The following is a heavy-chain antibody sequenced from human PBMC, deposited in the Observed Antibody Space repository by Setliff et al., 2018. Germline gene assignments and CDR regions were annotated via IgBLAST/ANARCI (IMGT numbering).Heavy chain of an antibody. CDR3: AKESGFWSGLSLDN. CDR1: GFTFTTYA. J-gene: IGHJ4*02. V-gene: IGHV3-23*01. D-gene: IGHD3-3*01. CDR2: VSGSGGST. Sequence: GGSLRLSCAASGFTFTTYAMSWVRQAPGKGLEWVSGVSGSGGSTFYADSVKGRFTISRDNSKNTLYLQINSLRVEDTALYYCAKESGFWSGLSLDNWGQGTLVTVSS.